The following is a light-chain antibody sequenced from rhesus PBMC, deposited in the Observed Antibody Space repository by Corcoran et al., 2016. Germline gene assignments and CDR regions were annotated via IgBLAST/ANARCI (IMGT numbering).Light chain of an antibody. Sequence: EIVMTQSPATLSLSPGERATLSCRASQSVSTNLAWYQQKPGQAPRLLIYYASKRATGIPDRFSGSGSGTDFTLTISSLGPEDVGVYYCQQYNDWVTFGGETKVELK. V-gene: IGKV3-35*01. CDR2: YAS. CDR3: QQYNDWVT. J-gene: IGKJ4*01. CDR1: QSVSTN.